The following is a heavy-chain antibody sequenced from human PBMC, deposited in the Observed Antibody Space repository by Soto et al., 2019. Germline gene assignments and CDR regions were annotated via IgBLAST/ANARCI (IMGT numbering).Heavy chain of an antibody. J-gene: IGHJ6*02. CDR3: ARDRGTMIVVGNQYYYYYYGMDV. D-gene: IGHD3-22*01. CDR2: ISSSSSTI. CDR1: GFTFSSYS. V-gene: IGHV3-48*02. Sequence: PGGSLRLSCAASGFTFSSYSMNWVRQAPGKGLEWVSYISSSSSTIYYADSVKGRFTISRDNAKNSLYLQMNSLRDEDTAVYYCARDRGTMIVVGNQYYYYYYGMDVWGQGTTVTVSS.